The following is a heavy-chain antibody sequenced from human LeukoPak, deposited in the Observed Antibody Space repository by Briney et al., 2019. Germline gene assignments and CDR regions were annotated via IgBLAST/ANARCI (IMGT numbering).Heavy chain of an antibody. CDR1: GFTFSSYG. D-gene: IGHD6-6*01. CDR2: IRYDGSNK. Sequence: PGGSLRLSCAASGFTFSSYGMHWVRQAPSKGLEWVAFIRYDGSNKYYADSVKGRFTISRDNSKNTLYLQMNSLRAEDTAVYYCAKLGQLVPENWGQGALVTVSS. V-gene: IGHV3-30*02. CDR3: AKLGQLVPEN. J-gene: IGHJ4*02.